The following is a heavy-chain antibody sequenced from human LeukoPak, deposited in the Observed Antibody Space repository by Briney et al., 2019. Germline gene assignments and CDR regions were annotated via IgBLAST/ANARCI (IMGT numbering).Heavy chain of an antibody. V-gene: IGHV1-18*04. J-gene: IGHJ3*02. CDR1: GYTFTGYY. CDR3: ATGGYSYGPLGNDAFDI. CDR2: ISAYNGNT. Sequence: GASVKVSCKASGYTFTGYYMHWVRQAPGQGLEWMGWISAYNGNTNYAQKLQGGVTMTTDTSTSTAYMELRSLRSDDTAVYYCATGGYSYGPLGNDAFDIWGQGTMVTVSS. D-gene: IGHD5-18*01.